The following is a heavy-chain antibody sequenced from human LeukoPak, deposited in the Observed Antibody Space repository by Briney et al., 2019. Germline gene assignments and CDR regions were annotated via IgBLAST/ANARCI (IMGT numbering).Heavy chain of an antibody. CDR1: GYSFTSYW. V-gene: IGHV5-51*01. J-gene: IGHJ5*02. CDR3: ARRCGRNWFDP. CDR2: IYPGDSDT. Sequence: GESLKISCEASGYSFTSYWIGWVRQMPGKGLEWMGIIYPGDSDTRYSLSFQGQVTISADKSISTAYLQWSSLKASDTAMYYCARRCGRNWFDPWGQGTLVTVSS. D-gene: IGHD2-21*01.